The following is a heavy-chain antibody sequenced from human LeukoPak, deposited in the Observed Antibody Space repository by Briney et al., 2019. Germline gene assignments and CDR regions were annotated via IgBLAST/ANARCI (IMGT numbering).Heavy chain of an antibody. CDR2: IYYSGST. J-gene: IGHJ4*02. D-gene: IGHD4-23*01. CDR3: ARVSRGNSVGGDY. Sequence: SETLSLTCTVSGGSISSSSYYWGWIRQPPGKGLEWIGSIYYSGSTYYNPSLKSRVIISVDTSKNQFSLKLSSVTAADTAMYYCARVSRGNSVGGDYWGQGTLVTVSS. V-gene: IGHV4-39*07. CDR1: GGSISSSSYY.